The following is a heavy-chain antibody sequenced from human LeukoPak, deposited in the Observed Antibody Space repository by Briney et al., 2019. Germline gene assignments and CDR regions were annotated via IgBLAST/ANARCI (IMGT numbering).Heavy chain of an antibody. J-gene: IGHJ6*02. CDR3: ARGGVVVPAANYYYYYGMDV. Sequence: GGSLRLSCAASGFTFSSYAMHWVRQAPGKGLEWVAVISYGGSNKYYADSVKGRFTISRNNSKNTLYLQMNSLRAEDTAVYYCARGGVVVPAANYYYYYGMDVWGQGTTVTVSS. CDR1: GFTFSSYA. V-gene: IGHV3-30*04. D-gene: IGHD2-2*01. CDR2: ISYGGSNK.